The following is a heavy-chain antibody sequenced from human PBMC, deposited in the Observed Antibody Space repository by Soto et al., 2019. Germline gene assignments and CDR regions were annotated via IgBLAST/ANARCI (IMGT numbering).Heavy chain of an antibody. D-gene: IGHD2-15*01. V-gene: IGHV4-30-4*01. CDR1: GGSISSGDYY. CDR2: IYYSGST. J-gene: IGHJ6*02. CDR3: ATGIFASPGYYGMDV. Sequence: PSETLSLTCTVSGGSISSGDYYWSWIRQRPGKGLEWIGYIYYSGSTYYNPSLKSRVTISVDTSKNQFSLKLSSVTAADTAVYYCATGIFASPGYYGMDVWGQGTTVTVSS.